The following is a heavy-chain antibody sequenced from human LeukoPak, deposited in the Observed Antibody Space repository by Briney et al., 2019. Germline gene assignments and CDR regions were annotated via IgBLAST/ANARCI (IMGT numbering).Heavy chain of an antibody. Sequence: GGSLRLSCAASVFTFSSYAMSWVRQAPGKGLEWVSAISSSGGSTYYADSVKGRFTISRDNSKNTLYLQMNSLRAEDTAVYYCAKDRAVVTLVKFDYWGQGTLVTVSS. J-gene: IGHJ4*01. D-gene: IGHD4-23*01. CDR1: VFTFSSYA. CDR3: AKDRAVVTLVKFDY. CDR2: ISSSGGST. V-gene: IGHV3-23*01.